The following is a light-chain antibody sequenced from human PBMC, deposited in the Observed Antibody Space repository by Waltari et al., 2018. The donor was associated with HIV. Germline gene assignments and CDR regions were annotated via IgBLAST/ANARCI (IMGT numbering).Light chain of an antibody. J-gene: IGLJ1*01. V-gene: IGLV1-47*01. CDR3: VGWDSSLSAYV. CDR1: SSNIENDN. Sequence: TQPPSASGTPGQTVTISCSGSSSNIENDNVYWYQQLPGMTPKLLIYKNFLRPSGVPDRFAASKSGTSASLTISGLRSADEADYYCVGWDSSLSAYVFGAGTKVAVL. CDR2: KNF.